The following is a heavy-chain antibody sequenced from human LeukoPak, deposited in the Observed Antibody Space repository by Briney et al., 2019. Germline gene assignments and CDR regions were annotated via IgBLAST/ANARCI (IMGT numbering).Heavy chain of an antibody. Sequence: ASVKVSCKASGYTFTSYDINWVRQATGQGLEWMGWMNPNSGNTGYAQKFQGRVTITRNTSISTAYMELSSLRSEDTAVYYCARGIRDRWRLLSAFDIWGQGTMVTVSS. V-gene: IGHV1-8*03. CDR2: MNPNSGNT. CDR3: ARGIRDRWRLLSAFDI. D-gene: IGHD2-2*01. CDR1: GYTFTSYD. J-gene: IGHJ3*02.